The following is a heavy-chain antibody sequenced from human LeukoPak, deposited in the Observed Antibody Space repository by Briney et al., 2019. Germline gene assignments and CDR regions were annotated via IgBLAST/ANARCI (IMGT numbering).Heavy chain of an antibody. CDR2: IIPIFGTA. V-gene: IGHV1-69*05. Sequence: RASVKVSCKASGGTFSSYAISWVRQAPGQGLEWMGGIIPIFGTANYAQKFQGRVTITTDESTSTAYMELSSLRSEDTAVYYCASAGPTVVNAFDIWGQGTMVTVSS. D-gene: IGHD4-23*01. CDR1: GGTFSSYA. J-gene: IGHJ3*02. CDR3: ASAGPTVVNAFDI.